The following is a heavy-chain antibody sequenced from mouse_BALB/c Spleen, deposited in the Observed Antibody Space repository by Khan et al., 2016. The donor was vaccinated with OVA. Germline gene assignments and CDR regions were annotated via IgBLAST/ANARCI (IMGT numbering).Heavy chain of an antibody. CDR1: GFTFSTYG. Sequence: VQLKESGGDLVKPEGSLKLSCAASGFTFSTYGMSWVRQTPDKRLEWVATISSGGSYTYYPDSVQGRFTISRDNAKKTLYLQKSSLKSEDTAMFYCARLAYYYDSEGFAYWGQGTLVTVSA. CDR3: ARLAYYYDSEGFAY. V-gene: IGHV5-6*01. D-gene: IGHD1-1*01. CDR2: ISSGGSYT. J-gene: IGHJ3*01.